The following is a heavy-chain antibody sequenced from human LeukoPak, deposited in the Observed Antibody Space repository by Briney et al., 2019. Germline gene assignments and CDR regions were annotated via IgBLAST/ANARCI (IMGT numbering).Heavy chain of an antibody. J-gene: IGHJ4*02. Sequence: GGSLRLSCAASGFTFDDYAMHWVRQAPGKGLEWVSGISWNSGSIGYADSVKGRFTIPRDNAKNSLYLQMNSLRAEDTALYYCAKDIPIDYWGQGTLVTVSS. V-gene: IGHV3-9*01. CDR3: AKDIPIDY. CDR2: ISWNSGSI. CDR1: GFTFDDYA.